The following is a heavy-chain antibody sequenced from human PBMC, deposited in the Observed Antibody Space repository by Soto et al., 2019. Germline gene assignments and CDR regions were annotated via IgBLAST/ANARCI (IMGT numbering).Heavy chain of an antibody. CDR3: ARGHYGGYVPDS. D-gene: IGHD4-17*01. J-gene: IGHJ4*02. V-gene: IGHV4-31*03. CDR1: GGYITSGDYY. CDR2: MCYRGAL. Sequence: QVQLQESGPGLVKPSQTLSLTCTVTGGYITSGDYYWSWIRQHPRKGLEWIGYMCYRGALYCNPSLKSRLVISVDRSKYQCSLKLSSVTAADSAVYYWARGHYGGYVPDSWGKGTLVSVSS.